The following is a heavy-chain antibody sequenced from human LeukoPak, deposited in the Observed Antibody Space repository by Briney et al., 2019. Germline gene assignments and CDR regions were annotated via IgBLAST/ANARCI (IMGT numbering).Heavy chain of an antibody. Sequence: GESLKISCKISGYRLTNNWIGWVRQVPGKGLEWMGLIYPGDSDTRYSPSFQGQVTFSVDTSISTAYLQLSGLRASDTAIYYCVRFGLTSSLDYWGQGTLLTVSS. V-gene: IGHV5-51*01. J-gene: IGHJ4*02. CDR2: IYPGDSDT. CDR1: GYRLTNNW. D-gene: IGHD6-13*01. CDR3: VRFGLTSSLDY.